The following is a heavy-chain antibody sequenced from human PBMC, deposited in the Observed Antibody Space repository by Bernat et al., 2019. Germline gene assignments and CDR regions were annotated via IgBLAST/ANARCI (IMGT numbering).Heavy chain of an antibody. D-gene: IGHD4-17*01. J-gene: IGHJ4*02. Sequence: QVQLVESGGGMVQPGRSLRLSCAASGFPFRSYGFHWVRQAPGKGLEWVAVIWYDGINKYYADSVKGRFTISKDNSKSTLYLQMNSLRAEDTAVYYCARDRTDYGDYPVDYWGQGTLVTVSS. V-gene: IGHV3-33*01. CDR2: IWYDGINK. CDR1: GFPFRSYG. CDR3: ARDRTDYGDYPVDY.